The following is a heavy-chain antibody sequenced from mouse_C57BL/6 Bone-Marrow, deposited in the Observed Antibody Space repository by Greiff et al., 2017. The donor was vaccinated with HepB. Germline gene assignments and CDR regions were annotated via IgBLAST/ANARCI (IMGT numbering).Heavy chain of an antibody. CDR3: ANEDYDGYAMDY. CDR1: GYTFTSYW. Sequence: QVQLQQSGAELVKPGASVKLSCKASGYTFTSYWMQWVKQRPGQGLEWIGEIDPSDSYTNYNQKFKGKATLTVDKSSSTAYMQLSSLTSADSAVYYCANEDYDGYAMDYWGQGTSVTVSA. J-gene: IGHJ4*01. D-gene: IGHD2-4*01. CDR2: IDPSDSYT. V-gene: IGHV1-50*01.